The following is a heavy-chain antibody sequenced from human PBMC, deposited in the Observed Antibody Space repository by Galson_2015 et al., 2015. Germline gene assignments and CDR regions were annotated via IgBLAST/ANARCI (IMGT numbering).Heavy chain of an antibody. D-gene: IGHD3-10*01. Sequence: SLRLSCAASGFTFNSYAMSWVRQAPGKGLEWVSGISGTGDSRWYADSVKGRFTISRDTSKNTLYLQMNSLRAEDTAVYFCAKEAYFYGSGSYFLDYYYYYYIDVWGTGTTVTVSS. J-gene: IGHJ6*03. CDR3: AKEAYFYGSGSYFLDYYYYYYIDV. CDR2: ISGTGDSR. V-gene: IGHV3-23*01. CDR1: GFTFNSYA.